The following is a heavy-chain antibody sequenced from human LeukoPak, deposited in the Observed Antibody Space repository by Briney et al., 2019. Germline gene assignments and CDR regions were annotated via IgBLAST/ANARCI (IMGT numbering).Heavy chain of an antibody. V-gene: IGHV4-4*07. Sequence: SETLSLTCTVSGGSISSYYWSWIRQPAGKGLEWIGRVYTSGSPKYNPSLESRVTMSVDTSKNQFSLNLSSVTAADTAVYYCARGGYGASTGFDYWGQGTLVTVSS. CDR2: VYTSGSP. J-gene: IGHJ4*02. CDR1: GGSISSYY. D-gene: IGHD4-17*01. CDR3: ARGGYGASTGFDY.